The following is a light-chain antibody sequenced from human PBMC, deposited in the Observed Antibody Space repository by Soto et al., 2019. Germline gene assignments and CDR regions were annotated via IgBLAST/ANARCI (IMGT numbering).Light chain of an antibody. CDR3: SSFTDGNNLV. CDR2: DVT. Sequence: QSVLTQSPSASGSPGQSVTISCTGTSSDIGGYNSVSWYQQHPGKAPKVMIYDVTKRPSGVPDRFSGSKSGNTASLTVSALQAEDEADYYRSSFTDGNNLVFGTGTRSPS. V-gene: IGLV2-8*01. J-gene: IGLJ1*01. CDR1: SSDIGGYNS.